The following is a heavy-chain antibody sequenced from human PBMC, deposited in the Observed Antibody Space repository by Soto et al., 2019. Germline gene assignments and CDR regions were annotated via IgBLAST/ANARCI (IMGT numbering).Heavy chain of an antibody. J-gene: IGHJ3*02. CDR1: GGSIITGTYY. CDR3: ARSPRSVYDACDI. Sequence: QLQLQESGPGLVKPSETLSLTCTVSGGSIITGTYYWGWIRQPPGKGLEWIGTISYSGSTYYNPSLKSRVTISVDTSNNQFSLKLPSVTAADTAVYYCARSPRSVYDACDIWGQGTMVTVSS. V-gene: IGHV4-39*01. CDR2: ISYSGST.